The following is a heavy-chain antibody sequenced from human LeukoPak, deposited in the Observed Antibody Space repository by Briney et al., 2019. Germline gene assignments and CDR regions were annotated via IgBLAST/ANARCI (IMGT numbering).Heavy chain of an antibody. CDR1: GYTFTGYY. D-gene: IGHD6-13*01. CDR2: INPNSGGT. J-gene: IGHJ4*02. CDR3: ARGGDSDTYYFDY. V-gene: IGHV1-2*02. Sequence: ASLKVSCKASGYTFTGYYMHWVRQAPGQGLEWMGWINPNSGGTNYAQKFQGRVTMTRDTSISTAYMELSRLRSDDTAVYYCARGGDSDTYYFDYWGQGTLVTVSS.